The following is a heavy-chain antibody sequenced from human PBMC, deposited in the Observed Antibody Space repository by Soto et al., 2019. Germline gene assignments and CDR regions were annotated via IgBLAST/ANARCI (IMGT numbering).Heavy chain of an antibody. J-gene: IGHJ4*02. CDR2: IFFSGRT. Sequence: PSETLSLTCTVSGGSVSSGHFYWGWVRQPPGKGLEWIGNIFFSGRTYYNASLKSRVTISIDTSKSQFSLKLSSVTAADTAVYYCARRSGYHNHFDYWGQGTLVTVSS. D-gene: IGHD3-22*01. V-gene: IGHV4-39*01. CDR1: GGSVSSGHFY. CDR3: ARRSGYHNHFDY.